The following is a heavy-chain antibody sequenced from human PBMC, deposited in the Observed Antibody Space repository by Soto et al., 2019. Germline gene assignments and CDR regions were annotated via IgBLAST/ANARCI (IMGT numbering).Heavy chain of an antibody. D-gene: IGHD5-12*01. V-gene: IGHV1-18*01. CDR3: ARHHGPTTSENWFDP. CDR1: GYTFFTYD. J-gene: IGHJ5*02. CDR2: ISTHSGDT. Sequence: ASVKVSCKASGYTFFTYDISWVRQAPGQGLEWMGWISTHSGDTKYAQKFQGRVTMTTDTSTTTAYLELRSLRSDDTAVYYCARHHGPTTSENWFDPWGQGTLVTVSS.